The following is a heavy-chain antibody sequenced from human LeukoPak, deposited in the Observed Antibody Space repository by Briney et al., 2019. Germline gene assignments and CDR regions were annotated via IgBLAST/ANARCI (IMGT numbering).Heavy chain of an antibody. CDR2: IGIRGDT. V-gene: IGHV3-13*01. J-gene: IGHJ4*02. D-gene: IGHD6-19*01. Sequence: QTGGPLSLSCAASGFTFIDYDMHWFRQVIGKGLEWVSAIGIRGDTHYSGSVKGRFTISRENAESSLYLQMNSLRAEDTAVYYCARGGIQVSGIDEFDYWGQGTLVTVSS. CDR3: ARGGIQVSGIDEFDY. CDR1: GFTFIDYD.